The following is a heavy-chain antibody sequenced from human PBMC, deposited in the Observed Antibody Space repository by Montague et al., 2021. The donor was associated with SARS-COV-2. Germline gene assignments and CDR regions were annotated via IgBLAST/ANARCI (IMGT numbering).Heavy chain of an antibody. Sequence: SLRLSCAASGFTFSSYAMIWVRQAPGEGLEWVSTISSTGGSTYYADSVKGRFIISRDNSRNTVYMQMNNLRAEDTAVYYCAKGFTYHFASGGYPNYFDPWGQGTLVSVSS. CDR2: ISSTGGST. V-gene: IGHV3-23*01. CDR3: AKGFTYHFASGGYPNYFDP. J-gene: IGHJ5*02. CDR1: GFTFSSYA. D-gene: IGHD3-10*01.